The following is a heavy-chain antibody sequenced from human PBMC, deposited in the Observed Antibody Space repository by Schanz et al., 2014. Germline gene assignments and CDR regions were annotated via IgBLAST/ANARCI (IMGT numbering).Heavy chain of an antibody. J-gene: IGHJ3*02. V-gene: IGHV1-46*03. CDR3: ARGPSTGAFDI. CDR2: INPSVGNT. CDR1: GYTFTSYY. Sequence: QVQLVQSGAEVKKPGASVKVSCEASGYTFTSYYIHRFRQAPGQGLEWMGLINPSVGNTNYAQKFRGRVTMTRDTSTSTVYMELSSLRSEDTAVYFCARGPSTGAFDIWGQGTMVTVSS.